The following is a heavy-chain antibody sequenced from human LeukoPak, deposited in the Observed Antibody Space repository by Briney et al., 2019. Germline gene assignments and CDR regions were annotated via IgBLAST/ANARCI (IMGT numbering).Heavy chain of an antibody. D-gene: IGHD2-21*01. V-gene: IGHV4-34*01. J-gene: IGHJ4*02. CDR3: ARPGLAYCGADCYSTEGYYFDY. CDR2: INHGGST. Sequence: PSETLSLTCAVYGENFSIYFYSWIRQPPGKGLEWIGEINHGGSTSYNPSLKSRVTISVDTSKNQFSLRLSSVTAADTAMYYCARPGLAYCGADCYSTEGYYFDYWSRGTLVTVSS. CDR1: GENFSIYF.